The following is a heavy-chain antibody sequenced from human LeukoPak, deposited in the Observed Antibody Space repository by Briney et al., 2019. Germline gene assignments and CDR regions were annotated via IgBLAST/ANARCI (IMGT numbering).Heavy chain of an antibody. CDR2: IRQDGNEK. V-gene: IGHV3-7*03. D-gene: IGHD3-3*01. Sequence: GGSLRLSCAASGFTFSSYAMRWVRQAPGKGLEWVANIRQDGNEKYYVDSVKGRFIISRDNAKNSLYLQINSLRAEDTAVYFCATSKLEWLFNFYYWGQGTLVTVSS. CDR3: ATSKLEWLFNFYY. J-gene: IGHJ4*02. CDR1: GFTFSSYA.